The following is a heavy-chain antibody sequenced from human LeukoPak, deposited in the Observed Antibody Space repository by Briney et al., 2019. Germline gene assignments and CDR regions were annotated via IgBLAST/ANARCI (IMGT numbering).Heavy chain of an antibody. V-gene: IGHV1-2*02. CDR3: AREEVAGKDY. J-gene: IGHJ4*02. CDR1: GYTFTVYY. D-gene: IGHD6-19*01. Sequence: ASVTVSCKASGYTFTVYYMHWVRQAPGQGLEWMGWINPNSGVTNYAQNFQGRVTMTRDTSISTAYMELSRLRSDDTAVYYCAREEVAGKDYWGQGTLVTVSS. CDR2: INPNSGVT.